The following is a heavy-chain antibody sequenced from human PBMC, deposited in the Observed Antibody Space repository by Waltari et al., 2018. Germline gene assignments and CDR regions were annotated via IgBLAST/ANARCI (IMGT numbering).Heavy chain of an antibody. D-gene: IGHD3-16*01. CDR2: SYSGGRT. J-gene: IGHJ3*01. Sequence: VQLVQSGAEVKKPGSSVKVSCKASGGTFSSYAISWVRQAPGKGLEWVSVSYSGGRTDFGDSVKGRFTMSRDDSKNTVYLQMNSLRPEDTALYYCARFGLALDLWGQGTMVTVSS. V-gene: IGHV3-23*03. CDR1: GGTFSSYA. CDR3: ARFGLALDL.